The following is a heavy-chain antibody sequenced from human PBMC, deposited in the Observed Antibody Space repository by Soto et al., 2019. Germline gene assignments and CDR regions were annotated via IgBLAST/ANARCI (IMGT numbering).Heavy chain of an antibody. J-gene: IGHJ4*02. CDR3: PTQETASASFYLSPFVS. Sequence: PSETLSLTCSVSGGSISTSRYYWAWLRQPPGKGLEWIGSMIYSGGSDYTPSLRSRVTISVDTSRNEVALKLTSMTAADTALYLCPTQETASASFYLSPFVSWGRGIMVTVSS. CDR2: MIYSGGS. V-gene: IGHV4-39*01. CDR1: GGSISTSRYY. D-gene: IGHD2-2*01.